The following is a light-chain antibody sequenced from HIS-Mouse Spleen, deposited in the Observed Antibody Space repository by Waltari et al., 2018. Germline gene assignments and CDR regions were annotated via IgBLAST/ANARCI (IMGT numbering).Light chain of an antibody. CDR3: YSTDSSGNHRV. CDR2: EDS. CDR1: ALPKKY. Sequence: SYELTQPPSVSVSPGQTARITCSGDALPKKYAYWYQQKSGQAPVLFIYEDSKRPSGIPDGFSGSSSGKMATLTISGAQVEDEADYYCYSTDSSGNHRVFGGGTKLTVL. V-gene: IGLV3-10*01. J-gene: IGLJ2*01.